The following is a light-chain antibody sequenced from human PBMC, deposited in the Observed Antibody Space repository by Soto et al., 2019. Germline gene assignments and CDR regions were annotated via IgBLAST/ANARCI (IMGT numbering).Light chain of an antibody. J-gene: IGKJ2*01. CDR1: QSVLYSSNNKNY. Sequence: DIVMTQSPDSLAVSLGERATINCKSSQSVLYSSNNKNYLAWYQQKPGQPPKLLIYWASTRESGVPDRFSGSGSGTDFTLTISSLQAEDVAVYYGQQYYSTPHMYTFGQGTKLEIK. V-gene: IGKV4-1*01. CDR2: WAS. CDR3: QQYYSTPHMYT.